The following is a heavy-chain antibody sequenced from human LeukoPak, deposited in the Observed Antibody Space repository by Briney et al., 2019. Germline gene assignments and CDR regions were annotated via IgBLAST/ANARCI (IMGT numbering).Heavy chain of an antibody. V-gene: IGHV3-23*01. D-gene: IGHD5-24*01. Sequence: GGSLRLSCAASGFTFSSYAMSWVRQAPGKGLGWVSAISGSGGSTYYADSVKGRFTISRDNSKNTLYLQMNSLRAEDTAVYYCAKTSRDGYNKYYFDYWGQGTLVTVSS. J-gene: IGHJ4*02. CDR2: ISGSGGST. CDR1: GFTFSSYA. CDR3: AKTSRDGYNKYYFDY.